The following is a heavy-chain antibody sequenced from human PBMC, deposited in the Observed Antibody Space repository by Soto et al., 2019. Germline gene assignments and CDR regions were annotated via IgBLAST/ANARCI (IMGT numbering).Heavy chain of an antibody. CDR1: GYTFTTYD. J-gene: IGHJ6*02. Sequence: QVQLVQSGAEVKKPGASVKVSCKASGYTFTTYDISWVRQAPGQGLECMGWINTYSGNTNYAQNLQGRVTMTTDTSTNTAYMELRSLRSDDTAIYYCARDIVGIAVAGARGAMDVWGQGTTVTVSS. CDR2: INTYSGNT. V-gene: IGHV1-18*01. CDR3: ARDIVGIAVAGARGAMDV. D-gene: IGHD6-19*01.